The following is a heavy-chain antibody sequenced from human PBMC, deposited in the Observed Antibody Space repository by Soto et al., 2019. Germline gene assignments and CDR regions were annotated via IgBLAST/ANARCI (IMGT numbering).Heavy chain of an antibody. V-gene: IGHV4-39*01. CDR2: MYYSGST. D-gene: IGHD2-2*01. CDR3: ARLHCSSTSCWYNWFDP. Sequence: PSETLSLTCTVSGGSISSSNYFWGWIRQPPGKGLEWIGSMYYSGSTYYNPSLKSRVTISVDTSKNQFSLKLSSVTAADTAVYYCARLHCSSTSCWYNWFDPWGQGTLVTVSS. J-gene: IGHJ5*02. CDR1: GGSISSSNYF.